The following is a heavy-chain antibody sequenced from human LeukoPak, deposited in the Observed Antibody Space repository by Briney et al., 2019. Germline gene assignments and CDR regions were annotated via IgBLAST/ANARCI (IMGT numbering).Heavy chain of an antibody. J-gene: IGHJ4*02. V-gene: IGHV3-48*03. CDR1: GFTFSSYA. Sequence: GGSLRLSCAASGFTFSSYAMSWVRQAPGKGLEWVSYISSSGSTIYYADSVKGRFTISRDNAKNSLYLQMNSLRAEDTAVYYCARGAGYYGSGSYYKRGATYYFDYWGQGTLVTVSS. CDR3: ARGAGYYGSGSYYKRGATYYFDY. CDR2: ISSSGSTI. D-gene: IGHD3-10*01.